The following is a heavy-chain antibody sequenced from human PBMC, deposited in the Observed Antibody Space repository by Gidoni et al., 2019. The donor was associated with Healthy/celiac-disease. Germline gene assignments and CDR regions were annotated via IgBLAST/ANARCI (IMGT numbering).Heavy chain of an antibody. CDR1: GFPFSSYG. Sequence: QVQLVESGGGVVQPGRSLRLSCAASGFPFSSYGMHLVRQAPGKGLEWVAVIEYDGSNKYYADSVKGRFTISRDNSKNTLYLQMNSLRAEDTAVYYCARGQWLVEGDDAFDIWGQGTMVTVSS. CDR2: IEYDGSNK. CDR3: ARGQWLVEGDDAFDI. V-gene: IGHV3-30*03. D-gene: IGHD6-19*01. J-gene: IGHJ3*02.